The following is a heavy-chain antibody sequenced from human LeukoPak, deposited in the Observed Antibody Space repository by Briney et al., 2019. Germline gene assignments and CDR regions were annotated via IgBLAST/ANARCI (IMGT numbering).Heavy chain of an antibody. J-gene: IGHJ6*02. CDR2: FDLEDGET. D-gene: IGHD2-15*01. V-gene: IGHV1-24*01. CDR3: ATMKVVPQPAYDYYYYGMDV. CDR1: GGTFSSYA. Sequence: ASVKVSCKASGGTFSSYAISWVRRAPGKGLEWMGGFDLEDGETIYAQKFQDRVTMTEDTSRETAYMELSSLRSEDTAVYYCATMKVVPQPAYDYYYYGMDVWGQGTTVTVSS.